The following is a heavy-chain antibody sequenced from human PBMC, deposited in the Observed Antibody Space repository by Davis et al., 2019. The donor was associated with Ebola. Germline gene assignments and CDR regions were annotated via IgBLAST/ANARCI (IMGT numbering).Heavy chain of an antibody. CDR3: ARDTLYYYGSGSYYNPIDY. CDR2: IIPIFGTA. J-gene: IGHJ4*02. CDR1: GGTFSSYA. Sequence: SVKVSCKASGGTFSSYAISWVRQAPGQGLEWMGGIIPIFGTANYAQKFQGRVTITRDTSASTAYMELSSLRSEDTAVYYCARDTLYYYGSGSYYNPIDYWGQGTLVTVSS. V-gene: IGHV1-69*05. D-gene: IGHD3-10*01.